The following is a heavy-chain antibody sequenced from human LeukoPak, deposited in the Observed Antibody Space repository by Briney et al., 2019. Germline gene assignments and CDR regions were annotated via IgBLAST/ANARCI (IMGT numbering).Heavy chain of an antibody. V-gene: IGHV3-7*03. CDR1: GFTFSSYR. CDR3: ARGSGVVRPSWFDP. D-gene: IGHD3-3*01. J-gene: IGHJ5*02. Sequence: PGGSLRLSCAASGFTFSSYRMSWVRQAPGKGLEWVANIKQDGSEKYYVDSVKGRFTISRDNAKNSLYLQMNSLRAEDTAVYYCARGSGVVRPSWFDPWGQGTLVTVSS. CDR2: IKQDGSEK.